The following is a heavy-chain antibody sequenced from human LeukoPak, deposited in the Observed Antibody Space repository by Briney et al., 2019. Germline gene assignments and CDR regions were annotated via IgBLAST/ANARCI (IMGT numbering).Heavy chain of an antibody. CDR1: GFTFSSYW. Sequence: GGSLRLSCAASGFTFSSYWMSWVRQAPGKGLKWVANIKQDGSEKYYVDSVKGRFTISRDNAKNSLYLQMNSLRAEDTAVYYCARGSGYYLGHFDYWGQGTLVTVSS. D-gene: IGHD3-22*01. CDR2: IKQDGSEK. CDR3: ARGSGYYLGHFDY. V-gene: IGHV3-7*01. J-gene: IGHJ4*02.